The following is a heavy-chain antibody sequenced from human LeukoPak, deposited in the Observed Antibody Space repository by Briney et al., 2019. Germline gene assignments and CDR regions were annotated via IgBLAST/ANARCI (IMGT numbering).Heavy chain of an antibody. V-gene: IGHV3-48*01. Sequence: GGSLRLSCAASGFTFNSYSMNWVRQAPGKGLEWVSYISSSSSTIYYADSVKGRFTISRDNAKNSLYLQMNSLRAEDTAVYYCARDQGDFWSGYYTPDDAFDIWGQGTMVTVSS. J-gene: IGHJ3*02. D-gene: IGHD3-3*01. CDR3: ARDQGDFWSGYYTPDDAFDI. CDR2: ISSSSSTI. CDR1: GFTFNSYS.